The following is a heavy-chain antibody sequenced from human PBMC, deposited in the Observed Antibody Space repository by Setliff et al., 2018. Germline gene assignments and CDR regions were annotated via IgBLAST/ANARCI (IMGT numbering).Heavy chain of an antibody. J-gene: IGHJ3*02. CDR3: ARGKTFFGAFIRAFDI. V-gene: IGHV4-34*01. D-gene: IGHD3-3*01. CDR2: INHSGNT. Sequence: LSLTCAVYGGSFSTYYWIWIRQPPGKGLEWIGEINHSGNTNYNPSLKSRVTISIDTSKNQFSLKLSSVTAADTAVYHCARGKTFFGAFIRAFDIWGQGRMVTVSS. CDR1: GGSFSTYY.